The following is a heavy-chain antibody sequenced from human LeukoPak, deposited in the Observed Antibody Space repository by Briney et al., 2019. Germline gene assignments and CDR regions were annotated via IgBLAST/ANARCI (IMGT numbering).Heavy chain of an antibody. CDR3: ARPYYYHMDV. J-gene: IGHJ6*03. CDR1: GGSVSNNW. V-gene: IGHV4-4*02. Sequence: PSGTLSLTCVVSGGSVSNNWWGWVRQPPGKGLEWIGEISHSGSTNYNPSLKSRVTMSVDKSNNQFSLNLNSVTAADTAVYYCARPYYYHMDVWGKGTTVTVSS. CDR2: ISHSGST. D-gene: IGHD3-16*01.